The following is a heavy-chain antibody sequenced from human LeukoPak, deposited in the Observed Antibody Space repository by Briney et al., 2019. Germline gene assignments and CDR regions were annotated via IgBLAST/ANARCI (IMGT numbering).Heavy chain of an antibody. CDR3: ARDSPRDYFDY. J-gene: IGHJ4*02. CDR2: ISSSSSYI. Sequence: GGSLRLSCAASGFSFSSYSMNWVRQAPGKGLEWVSSISSSSSYIYYADSVKGRFTISRDNSKNTLYLQMGSLRAEDMAVYYCARDSPRDYFDYWGQGTLVTVSS. CDR1: GFSFSSYS. V-gene: IGHV3-21*01.